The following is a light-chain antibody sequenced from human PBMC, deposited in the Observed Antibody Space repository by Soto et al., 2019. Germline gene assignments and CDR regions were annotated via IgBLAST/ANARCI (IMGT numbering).Light chain of an antibody. CDR2: AAS. Sequence: DIQMTQSPSSVSASVGYRITITCRASKDIGGRLAWFQQKPGKTPQYLIQAASILQSGVPSRFSGSGSCTEFILTIKNLQHEEFASYFCLQVYSFPRTFGLGTKVEI. J-gene: IGKJ1*01. V-gene: IGKV1-12*01. CDR3: LQVYSFPRT. CDR1: KDIGGR.